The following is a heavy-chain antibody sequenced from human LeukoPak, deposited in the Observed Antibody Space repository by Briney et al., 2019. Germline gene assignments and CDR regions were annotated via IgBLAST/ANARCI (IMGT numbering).Heavy chain of an antibody. J-gene: IGHJ3*02. CDR3: AKEGPDYYDSSGYYSNDAFDI. CDR1: GFTFGTFG. CDR2: ISGSGGST. D-gene: IGHD3-22*01. V-gene: IGHV3-23*01. Sequence: PGGSLRLSCAASGFTFGTFGMSWVRQGPGKGLEWVSAISGSGGSTYYADSVKGRFTISRDNSKNTLYLQMNSLRAEDTAVYYCAKEGPDYYDSSGYYSNDAFDIWGQGTMVTVSS.